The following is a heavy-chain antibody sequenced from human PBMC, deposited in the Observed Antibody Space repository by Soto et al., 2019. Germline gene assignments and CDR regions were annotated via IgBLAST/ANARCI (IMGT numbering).Heavy chain of an antibody. Sequence: EASVKVSCKASGYTFTSYAMHWARQAPGQRLEWMGWINAGNGNTKYSQKFQGRVTITRDTSASTAYMELSSLRSEDTAVYYCAYTYGDGALYYFDYWGQGPLVNVSP. CDR2: INAGNGNT. CDR1: GYTFTSYA. D-gene: IGHD4-17*01. J-gene: IGHJ4*02. V-gene: IGHV1-3*01. CDR3: AYTYGDGALYYFDY.